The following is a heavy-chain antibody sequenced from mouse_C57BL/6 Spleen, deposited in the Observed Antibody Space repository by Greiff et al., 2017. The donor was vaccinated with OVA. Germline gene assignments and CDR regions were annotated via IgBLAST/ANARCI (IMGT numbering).Heavy chain of an antibody. J-gene: IGHJ2*01. CDR2: INPSTGGT. Sequence: EVQLQESGPELVKPGASVKISCKASGYSFTGYYMNWVKQSPEKSLEWIGEINPSTGGTTYNQKFKAKATLIVDKSSSTAYMQLKSLTSEDSAVYYCAREDYWGQGTTLTVSS. CDR1: GYSFTGYY. CDR3: AREDY. V-gene: IGHV1-42*01.